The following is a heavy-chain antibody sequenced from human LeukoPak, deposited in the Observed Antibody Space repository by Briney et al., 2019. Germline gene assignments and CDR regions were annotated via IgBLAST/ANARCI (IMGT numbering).Heavy chain of an antibody. J-gene: IGHJ3*02. CDR2: IRYDGSNK. V-gene: IGHV3-30*02. CDR3: AKGWTAYYDFWSGQPDAFDI. Sequence: GGALRLSCAASGFTFSSYGMHWVRQAPGKGLEWVACIRYDGSNKYYADSVKGRFTISRDNSKNTLYLQMNSLRAEDTAVHYCAKGWTAYYDFWSGQPDAFDIWGQGTMVTVSS. CDR1: GFTFSSYG. D-gene: IGHD3-3*01.